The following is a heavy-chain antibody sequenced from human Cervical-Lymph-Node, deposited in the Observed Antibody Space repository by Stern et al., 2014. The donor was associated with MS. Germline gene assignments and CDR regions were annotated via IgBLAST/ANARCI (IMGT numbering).Heavy chain of an antibody. CDR3: ARGETPIPSYGMDV. CDR2: IIPIFGTA. J-gene: IGHJ6*02. Sequence: QVQLVESGAEVKKPGSSVKVFCKASGGSFNGYAISWVRQAPGQGLEWLGGIIPIFGTANYAQKFQGRVAITADRSTSTAYMELTSLRSEDTAVYYCARGETPIPSYGMDVWGQGTTVTVSS. CDR1: GGSFNGYA. D-gene: IGHD1-26*01. V-gene: IGHV1-69*06.